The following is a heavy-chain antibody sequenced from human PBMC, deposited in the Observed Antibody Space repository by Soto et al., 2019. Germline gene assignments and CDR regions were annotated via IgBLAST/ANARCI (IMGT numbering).Heavy chain of an antibody. J-gene: IGHJ4*02. CDR3: ARDEDGTYEFDY. CDR1: VFTFTSLG. CDR2: INSGGSVI. D-gene: IGHD3-22*01. Sequence: EVQLVESGGGLVQPGGSLRLSCAASVFTFTSLGMTWVRQAPGRGLEWVSHINSGGSVILYADSVKGRVTISRDNSKNSPYLDMNSLRADGTAVYFCARDEDGTYEFDYWGQGTLVTVSS. V-gene: IGHV3-48*04.